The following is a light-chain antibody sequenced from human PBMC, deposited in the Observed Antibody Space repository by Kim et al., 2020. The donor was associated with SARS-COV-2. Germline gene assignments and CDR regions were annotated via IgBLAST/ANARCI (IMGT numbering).Light chain of an antibody. CDR2: DTF. J-gene: IGKJ4*01. Sequence: EIIVTQPPATLSLSPGQRATLSCRASQSVGTLLAWYQQKPGQPPSLLIYDTFNRATGIPARFSGSGSGTDFTLTISSLEPEDFAVYYCQQRSQWPLTFGGGTKVDIK. CDR3: QQRSQWPLT. CDR1: QSVGTL. V-gene: IGKV3-11*01.